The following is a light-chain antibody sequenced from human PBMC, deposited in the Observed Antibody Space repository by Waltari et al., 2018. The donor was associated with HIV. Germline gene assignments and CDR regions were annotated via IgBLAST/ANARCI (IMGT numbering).Light chain of an antibody. CDR3: ATWDNILSIGV. Sequence: SVLTQPLSVSAAPGQKVTISCSGSSSDIGSYSVSWYQQFPATAPSRLIFDTYKLPSVIPDRFSASKSGTSATLDIPGLQTVDEADYYWATWDNILSIGVFGGGTKLTVL. CDR1: SSDIGSYS. V-gene: IGLV1-51*01. CDR2: DTY. J-gene: IGLJ3*02.